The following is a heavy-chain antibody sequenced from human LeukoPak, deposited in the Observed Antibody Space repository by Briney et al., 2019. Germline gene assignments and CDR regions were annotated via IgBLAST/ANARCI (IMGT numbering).Heavy chain of an antibody. CDR3: ARQSVEMATITIFDY. J-gene: IGHJ4*02. Sequence: SETLSLTCTVSGGSISSSSYYWGWIRQPPGKGLEWIGSIYYSESTYYNPSLKSRVTISVDTSKNQLSLKLSSVTAADTAVYYCARQSVEMATITIFDYWGQGTLVTVSS. V-gene: IGHV4-39*01. CDR1: GGSISSSSYY. CDR2: IYYSEST. D-gene: IGHD5-24*01.